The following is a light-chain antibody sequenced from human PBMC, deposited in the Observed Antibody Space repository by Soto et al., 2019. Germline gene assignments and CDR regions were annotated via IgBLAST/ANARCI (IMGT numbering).Light chain of an antibody. CDR2: GAS. Sequence: EIVLTQSPVTLSFSPWXRAXLXXXXSQSVSSSYLAWYQQKPGQAPRLLIYGASSRATGIPDRFSGSGSGTDFTLTISRLEPEDFAVYYCQQYGSSPETFGQGTKVDIK. V-gene: IGKV3-20*01. CDR1: QSVSSSY. J-gene: IGKJ1*01. CDR3: QQYGSSPET.